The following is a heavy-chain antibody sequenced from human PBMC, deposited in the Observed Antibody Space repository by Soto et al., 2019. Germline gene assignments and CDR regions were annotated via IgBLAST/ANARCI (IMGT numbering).Heavy chain of an antibody. V-gene: IGHV3-30*18. D-gene: IGHD3-10*01. CDR1: GFTFSSYG. CDR2: ISYDGSNK. CDR3: AKEVMVRESVGWFDP. J-gene: IGHJ5*02. Sequence: QVQLVESGGGVVQPGRSLRLSCAASGFTFSSYGMHWVRQAPGKGLEWVAVISYDGSNKYYADSVKGRFTISRDNSKNTLYLQMNSLRAEDTAVYYCAKEVMVRESVGWFDPWGQGTLVTVSS.